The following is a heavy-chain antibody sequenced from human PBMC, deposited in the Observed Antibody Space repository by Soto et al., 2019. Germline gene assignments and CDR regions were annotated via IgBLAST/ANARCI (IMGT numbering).Heavy chain of an antibody. CDR2: INAGNGNT. V-gene: IGHV1-3*01. J-gene: IGHJ6*02. CDR1: GYTFTSYA. Sequence: ASVKVSCKASGYTFTSYAMHWVRQAPGQRLEWMGWINAGNGNTKYSQKFQGRVTITRDTSASTAYMELSRLRSEDTAVYYCARDPSYYGMDVWGQGTLVTVSS. CDR3: ARDPSYYGMDV.